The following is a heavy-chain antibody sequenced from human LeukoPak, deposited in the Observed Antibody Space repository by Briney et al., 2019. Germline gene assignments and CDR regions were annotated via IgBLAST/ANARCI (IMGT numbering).Heavy chain of an antibody. CDR1: GFTFSSYV. J-gene: IGHJ6*03. V-gene: IGHV3-30*04. CDR3: ARAAYGSGSYRGVYYYYMDV. Sequence: GRSLRLSCAASGFTFSSYVMHWVRQAPGKGLEWVAIISYDGSNEYYADSVKGRFTISKDNSKNTLYLQMNSLRAADTAVYYCARAAYGSGSYRGVYYYYMDVWGKGTTVTVSS. D-gene: IGHD3-10*01. CDR2: ISYDGSNE.